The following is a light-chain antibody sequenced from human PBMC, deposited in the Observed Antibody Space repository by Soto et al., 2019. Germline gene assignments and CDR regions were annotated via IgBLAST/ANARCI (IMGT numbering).Light chain of an antibody. Sequence: QPVLTQSPSASASLGASVKLTCTLSSGHSSYAIAWHQQQPEKGPRFLIKLDSDGSHTRGDGVPGRFSGSTSGAERYLTISSLQSEDEADYYCQTWGDGSVVFGGGTKLTVL. V-gene: IGLV4-69*01. J-gene: IGLJ2*01. CDR1: SGHSSYA. CDR3: QTWGDGSVV. CDR2: LDSDGSH.